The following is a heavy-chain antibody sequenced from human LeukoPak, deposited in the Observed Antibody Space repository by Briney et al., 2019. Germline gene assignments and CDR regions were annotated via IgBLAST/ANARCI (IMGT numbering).Heavy chain of an antibody. CDR1: DGSISSSSYY. D-gene: IGHD1-26*01. J-gene: IGHJ4*02. V-gene: IGHV4-39*01. CDR2: IYYSGST. CDR3: ARHGGGGSYRSNDFDY. Sequence: SETLSLTCPVSDGSISSSSYYWGGIRQPPGKGLEWIGGIYYSGSTYYNPSLKSRVTISVDTSKNQFSLKLSSVTAADTAVYYCARHGGGGSYRSNDFDYWGQGTLVTVSS.